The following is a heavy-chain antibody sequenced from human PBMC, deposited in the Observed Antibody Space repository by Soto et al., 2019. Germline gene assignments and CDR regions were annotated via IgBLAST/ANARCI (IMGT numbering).Heavy chain of an antibody. Sequence: EVQLVESGGGLVQPGRSLRLSCAASGFTYDDYAMHWVRQAPGKGLEWVSGISWNSGSIGYADAVKGRFTISRDNAKNSLYVQMNSLTAEDTALYYCAKPPHKYYYYYMDVWGNGTTVTVSS. J-gene: IGHJ6*03. V-gene: IGHV3-9*01. CDR2: ISWNSGSI. CDR3: AKPPHKYYYYYMDV. CDR1: GFTYDDYA.